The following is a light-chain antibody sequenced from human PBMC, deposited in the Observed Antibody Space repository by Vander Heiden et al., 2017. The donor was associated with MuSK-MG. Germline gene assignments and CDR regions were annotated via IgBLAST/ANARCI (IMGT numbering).Light chain of an antibody. J-gene: IGLJ2*01. Sequence: SELTQDAAVSVALGQTVRITCQGDSLRSYFATWYQQRPGQAPVLFIYGKNNRASGIPDRFSASRPGNTGTLTVTVAEAEEGADYNCSYRDDNESHVTLFGGGTKLTVL. V-gene: IGLV3-19*01. CDR2: GKN. CDR1: SLRSYF. CDR3: SYRDDNESHVTL.